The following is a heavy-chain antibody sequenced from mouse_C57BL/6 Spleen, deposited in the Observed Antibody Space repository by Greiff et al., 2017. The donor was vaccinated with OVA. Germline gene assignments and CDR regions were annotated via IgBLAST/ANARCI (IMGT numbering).Heavy chain of an antibody. D-gene: IGHD2-13*01. J-gene: IGHJ3*01. CDR1: GYTFTSYW. CDR2: IYPGSGST. V-gene: IGHV1-55*01. Sequence: QVQLQQSGAELVKPGASVKMSCKASGYTFTSYWITWVKQRPGQGLEWIGDIYPGSGSTNYNEKFKSKATLTVDTSSSTAYMQLSSLTSEDSAVYDWARGGDWEGWLAYWGQGTLVTVSA. CDR3: ARGGDWEGWLAY.